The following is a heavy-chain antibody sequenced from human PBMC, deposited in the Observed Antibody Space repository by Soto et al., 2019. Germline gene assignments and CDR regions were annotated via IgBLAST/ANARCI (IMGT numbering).Heavy chain of an antibody. V-gene: IGHV3-23*01. CDR1: GFTFSSYA. J-gene: IGHJ4*02. CDR3: AADGRFGELFGY. CDR2: ISGSGGST. D-gene: IGHD3-10*01. Sequence: EVQLLESGGGLVQPGGSLRLSCAASGFTFSSYAMSWVRQAPGKGLEWVSAISGSGGSTYYAVSVKGRFTISRDNSKNTLYLQMNSLRAEDTAVYYCAADGRFGELFGYWGQGTLVTVSS.